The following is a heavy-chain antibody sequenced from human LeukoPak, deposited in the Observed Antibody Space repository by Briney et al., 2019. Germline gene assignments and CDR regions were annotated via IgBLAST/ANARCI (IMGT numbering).Heavy chain of an antibody. CDR3: AKDHVDSSSWSQYFDL. D-gene: IGHD6-13*01. V-gene: IGHV3-7*01. CDR1: GFTLSSYW. J-gene: IGHJ2*01. Sequence: PGGSLRLSCAASGFTLSSYWMSWVRQAPGKGLEWVANIKQDGSEKYYVDSVKGRFTISRDTFRSTLSLQMHSLRPEDTAVYYCAKDHVDSSSWSQYFDLWGRGTPVSVSS. CDR2: IKQDGSEK.